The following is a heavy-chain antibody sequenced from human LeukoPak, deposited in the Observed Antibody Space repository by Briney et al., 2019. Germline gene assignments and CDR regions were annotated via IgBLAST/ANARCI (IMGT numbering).Heavy chain of an antibody. CDR1: GYTFTDYY. CDR3: AREPRNYFDY. V-gene: IGHV1-2*02. J-gene: IGHJ4*02. CDR2: INPNSGGT. Sequence: ASVRVSCKASGYTFTDYYIHWVRLAPGQGLEWMGWINPNSGGTNYAQKFQGRVTMTRDTSISTAYMVLSSLISDDTAIYSCAREPRNYFDYWGQGTLVTVSS.